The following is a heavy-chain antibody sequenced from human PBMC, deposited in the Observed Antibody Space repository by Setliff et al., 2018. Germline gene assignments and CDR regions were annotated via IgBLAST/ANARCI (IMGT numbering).Heavy chain of an antibody. CDR3: ARERTIFGILVISGWFDP. V-gene: IGHV4-61*02. D-gene: IGHD3-3*01. Sequence: SETLSLTCAVSGGSISSGSYYWSWIRQPAGKGLEWVGRLHTSGSTNYNPSLKSRVTISVDTSKNQFSLKLSSVTAADTAMYYCARERTIFGILVISGWFDPWGQGTVVTVSS. CDR1: GGSISSGSYY. CDR2: LHTSGST. J-gene: IGHJ5*02.